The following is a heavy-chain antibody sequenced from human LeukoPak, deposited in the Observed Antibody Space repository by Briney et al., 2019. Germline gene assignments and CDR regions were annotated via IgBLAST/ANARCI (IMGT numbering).Heavy chain of an antibody. Sequence: GGSLRLSCAASGFTFDDYAMHWVRQAPGKGLEWVSGISWNSGSIGYADSVKGRFTISRDNAKNSLYLQMNSLRAEDTALYYCAKDMFSDDNYVSSVYLHRPMDVWGQGTTVTVSS. CDR1: GFTFDDYA. V-gene: IGHV3-9*01. CDR2: ISWNSGSI. J-gene: IGHJ6*02. D-gene: IGHD3-22*01. CDR3: AKDMFSDDNYVSSVYLHRPMDV.